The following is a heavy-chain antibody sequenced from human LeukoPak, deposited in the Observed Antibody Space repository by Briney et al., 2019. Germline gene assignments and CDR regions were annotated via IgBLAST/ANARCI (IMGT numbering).Heavy chain of an antibody. J-gene: IGHJ3*02. V-gene: IGHV4-39*01. CDR1: GGSITSGDYH. D-gene: IGHD1-26*01. CDR3: ARQEGRFLWAFDI. CDR2: IHYTGSA. Sequence: PSETLSLTCTVSGGSITSGDYHWGWIRQAPETGLDWIATIHYTGSAFYNPSLKGQITMSVDTSKNQFSLKLNSVTAADTAIYYCARQEGRFLWAFDIWGQGTTVTVSS.